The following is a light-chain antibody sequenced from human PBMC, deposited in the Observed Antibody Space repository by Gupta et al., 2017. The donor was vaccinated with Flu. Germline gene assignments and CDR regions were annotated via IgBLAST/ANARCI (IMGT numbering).Light chain of an antibody. V-gene: IGLV3-1*01. CDR3: QAWDFNSVI. Sequence: SYELTPAPSVSVSPGQTATITCSGDRLGDKYASWYQQRPGLSPVLVIYEDSKRPSGIPERFSGANSGTTATLTISGTQTMDEADYYCQAWDFNSVIFGGGTKLTVL. CDR1: RLGDKY. J-gene: IGLJ2*01. CDR2: EDS.